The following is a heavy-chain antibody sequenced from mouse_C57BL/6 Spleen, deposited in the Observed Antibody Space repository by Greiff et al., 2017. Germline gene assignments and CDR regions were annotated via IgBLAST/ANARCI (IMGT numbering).Heavy chain of an antibody. D-gene: IGHD1-1*01. V-gene: IGHV14-1*01. Sequence: VQLQQSGAELVRPGASVKLSCTASGFNIKDYYMHWVKQRPEQGLEWIGRIDPEDGDTEYAPKFQGKATMTADTSSNTAYLQLSSLTSEDTAVYYCTTDYYGSSIRLWAYGGQGTLVTVSA. J-gene: IGHJ3*01. CDR2: IDPEDGDT. CDR3: TTDYYGSSIRLWAY. CDR1: GFNIKDYY.